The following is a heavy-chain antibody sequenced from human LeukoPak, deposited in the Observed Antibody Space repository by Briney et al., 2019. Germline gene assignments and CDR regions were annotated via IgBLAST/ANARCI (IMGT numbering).Heavy chain of an antibody. J-gene: IGHJ4*02. V-gene: IGHV3-23*01. Sequence: TGGSLRLSCAASGFTFSSYAMSWVRQAPGKGLEWVSAISGSGGSTYYADSVKGRFTISRDNSKNTLYLQMNSLRAEDTAVYYCAKDREYYYGSGSCYFDYWGQGTLVTVSS. CDR1: GFTFSSYA. CDR2: ISGSGGST. D-gene: IGHD3-10*01. CDR3: AKDREYYYGSGSCYFDY.